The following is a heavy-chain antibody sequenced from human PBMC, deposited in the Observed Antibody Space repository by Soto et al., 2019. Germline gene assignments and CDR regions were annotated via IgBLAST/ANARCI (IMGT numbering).Heavy chain of an antibody. Sequence: SETLSLTCTVSGGSISSGGYYWSWIRQHPGKGLEWIGYVYYSGSTYYNPSLKSRVTISVDTSKNQFSLKLSSVTAADTAVYYCARDRVTTQAFDYWGQGTLVTVSS. CDR1: GGSISSGGYY. J-gene: IGHJ4*02. CDR2: VYYSGST. CDR3: ARDRVTTQAFDY. D-gene: IGHD4-17*01. V-gene: IGHV4-31*03.